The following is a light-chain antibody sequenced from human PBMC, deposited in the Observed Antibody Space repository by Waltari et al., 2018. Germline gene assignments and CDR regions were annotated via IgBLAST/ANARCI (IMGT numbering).Light chain of an antibody. V-gene: IGKV3-20*01. CDR2: SAS. J-gene: IGKJ3*01. CDR1: QTISSTY. Sequence: DIVLTQSTDTLSLSPGETATLPCRASQTISSTYLAWYQQKPGQAPRLLIHSASRRATAIPDRFSGSGSGTDFTLTVSRLEPDDFAVYYCQLYGSSPLFTFGPGTKVEIK. CDR3: QLYGSSPLFT.